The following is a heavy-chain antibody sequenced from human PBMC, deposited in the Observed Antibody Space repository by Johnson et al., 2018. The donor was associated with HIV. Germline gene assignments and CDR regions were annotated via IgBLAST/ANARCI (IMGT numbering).Heavy chain of an antibody. CDR2: ISYDGSNK. Sequence: QVLLVESGGGVVQPGRSLRLSCAASGFTFSSYAMHWVRQAPGKGLEWVAVISYDGSNKYYADSVKGRFTISRDNSKNTLYLQMNSLRAEDTAVYYCARIVGIAVAGTELEAFDIWGQGTMVTVSS. J-gene: IGHJ3*02. D-gene: IGHD6-19*01. V-gene: IGHV3-30*04. CDR3: ARIVGIAVAGTELEAFDI. CDR1: GFTFSSYA.